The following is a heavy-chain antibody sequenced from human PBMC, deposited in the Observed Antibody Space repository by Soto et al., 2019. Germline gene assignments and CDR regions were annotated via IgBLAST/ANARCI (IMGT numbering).Heavy chain of an antibody. J-gene: IGHJ4*02. Sequence: QVQLVQSGAEVKKPGASVKVSCKASGYTFTSYGISWVRQAPGQGLEWMGWISAYNGNTNYAQKLQGRVTMTTDTSTSTAYLELRSLSSDDTAVYYCGRDRNGDSSSRDRYFDYWGQGTLVTVSS. D-gene: IGHD6-6*01. CDR2: ISAYNGNT. V-gene: IGHV1-18*01. CDR3: GRDRNGDSSSRDRYFDY. CDR1: GYTFTSYG.